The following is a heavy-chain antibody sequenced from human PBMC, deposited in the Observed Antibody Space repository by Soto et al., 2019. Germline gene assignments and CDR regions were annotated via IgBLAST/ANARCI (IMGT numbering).Heavy chain of an antibody. Sequence: QVQLVQSGAEVKKPGASLKVSCQASGYSFSDYGIAWVRQAPGQGLAWVGWISTYNGNTNYAQKFEGRVTMTTDTSANTDSMELRSLRSDDTAMYYCARYGYSSGWYLGTGMDVWGQGTPVTVSS. CDR1: GYSFSDYG. CDR2: ISTYNGNT. CDR3: ARYGYSSGWYLGTGMDV. V-gene: IGHV1-18*04. J-gene: IGHJ6*02. D-gene: IGHD6-19*01.